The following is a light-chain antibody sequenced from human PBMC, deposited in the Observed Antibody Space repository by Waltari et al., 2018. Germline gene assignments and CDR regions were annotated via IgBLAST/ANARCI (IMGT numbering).Light chain of an antibody. CDR3: QQYNDWPPRT. CDR1: QSVASS. Sequence: IVMTQSPDTLSVSPGERVTLSCRASQSVASSLAWYLQKSGQAPRVLIFGASTRASVFPDRFTGSGSGTDFTLTISSLQSEDFGVYYCQQYNDWPPRTFGQGTRVEVK. CDR2: GAS. J-gene: IGKJ1*01. V-gene: IGKV3-15*01.